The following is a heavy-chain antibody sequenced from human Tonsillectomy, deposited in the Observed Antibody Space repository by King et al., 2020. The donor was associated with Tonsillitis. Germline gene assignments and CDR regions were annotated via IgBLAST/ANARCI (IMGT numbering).Heavy chain of an antibody. V-gene: IGHV3-30*18. CDR3: TKDSRFGTY. CDR1: GFTFSGYA. CDR2: ISYDGGNK. D-gene: IGHD3-10*01. Sequence: VQLVESGGGVVQPGRSLRLSCAASGFTFSGYAMHWVRQAPGKGLEWVAGISYDGGNKYYTDSVKGRFTISRDNSKNTVYLQVNSLRPEDTAVYYCTKDSRFGTYWGQGTLVTVSS. J-gene: IGHJ4*02.